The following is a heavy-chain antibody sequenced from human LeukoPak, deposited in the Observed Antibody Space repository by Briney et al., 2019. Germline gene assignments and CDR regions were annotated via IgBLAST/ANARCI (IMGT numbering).Heavy chain of an antibody. CDR1: GFTFSSYA. CDR2: ISGSGGST. V-gene: IGHV3-23*01. D-gene: IGHD2-2*02. J-gene: IGHJ4*02. Sequence: GGSLRLSCAASGFTFSSYAMSWVRQAPGKGLEWVSAISGSGGSTYYADSVKGRFTISRDNSKNTLYLQMNSLRAEDTAVYYCAKGHCSSTSRYTGRLSGDFDYWGQGTLVTVSS. CDR3: AKGHCSSTSRYTGRLSGDFDY.